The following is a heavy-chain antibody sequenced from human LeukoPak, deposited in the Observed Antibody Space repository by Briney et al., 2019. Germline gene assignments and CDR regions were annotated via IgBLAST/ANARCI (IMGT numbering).Heavy chain of an antibody. CDR2: INHIAST. V-gene: IGHV4-34*01. J-gene: IGHJ5*02. CDR1: GGSFSCYY. CDR3: ARGAWEPGTFDP. Sequence: SEALSLPFAVYGGSFSCYYWSWSRPPPGKGVGWIGEINHIASTNYNPSLNSRVTISVDTSKNQFSLKLSSVTAADTAVYYCARGAWEPGTFDPWGQGTLVTVSS. D-gene: IGHD1-26*01.